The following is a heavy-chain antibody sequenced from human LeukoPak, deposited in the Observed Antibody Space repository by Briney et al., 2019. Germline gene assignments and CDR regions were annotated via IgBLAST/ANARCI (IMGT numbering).Heavy chain of an antibody. D-gene: IGHD3-22*01. CDR2: ISGSGDKT. CDR1: GFTVSSNG. CDR3: AKTNGYYDL. Sequence: SGGSLRLSCAASGFTVSSNGMSWVRKAPGKGLEWVSSISGSGDKTYYADSVKGRFTISRDNSKSTMYLQMNSLRAEDTAVYHCAKTNGYYDLWGQGTLVIVSS. J-gene: IGHJ4*02. V-gene: IGHV3-23*01.